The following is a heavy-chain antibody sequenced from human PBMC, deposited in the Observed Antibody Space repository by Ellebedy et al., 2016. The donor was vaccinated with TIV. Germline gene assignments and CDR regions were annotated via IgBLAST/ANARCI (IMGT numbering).Heavy chain of an antibody. Sequence: GESLKISCAASGFSFRNYWMGWVRQAPGKGLEWVANIYQDGSDKYYVDSVKGRFTISRDNAKNSLYLQLNSLRAEDTAVYYCARRGSYGDYAVQINSWFDTWGRGTLVAVSS. V-gene: IGHV3-7*01. CDR1: GFSFRNYW. D-gene: IGHD4-17*01. CDR2: IYQDGSDK. J-gene: IGHJ5*02. CDR3: ARRGSYGDYAVQINSWFDT.